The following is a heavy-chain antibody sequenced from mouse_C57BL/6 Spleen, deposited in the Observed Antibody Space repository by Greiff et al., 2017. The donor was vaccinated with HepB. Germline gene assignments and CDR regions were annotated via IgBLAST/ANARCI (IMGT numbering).Heavy chain of an antibody. CDR2: ISDGGSYT. CDR1: GFTFSSYA. J-gene: IGHJ1*03. D-gene: IGHD1-1*01. Sequence: EVMLVESGGGLVKPGGSLKLSCAASGFTFSSYAMSWVRQTPEKRLEWVATISDGGSYTYYPDNVKGRFTISRDNAKNNLYLQMSHLKSEDTAMYYCARDGAVVPPYWYFDVWGTGTTVTVSS. V-gene: IGHV5-4*01. CDR3: ARDGAVVPPYWYFDV.